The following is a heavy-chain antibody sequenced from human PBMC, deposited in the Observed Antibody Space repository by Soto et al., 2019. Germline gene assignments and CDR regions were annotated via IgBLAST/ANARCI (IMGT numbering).Heavy chain of an antibody. J-gene: IGHJ4*02. V-gene: IGHV3-23*01. CDR1: GFTFSSYA. CDR2: ISGSGGST. Sequence: WGPIRLPWGAAGFTFSSYAMSWVRKAPGKGLEWVSAISGSGGSTYYADSVMGRFTISRDNSKNTLYLQMNSLRAEDTAVYYCARMMVVVISHDNRGQGTLVSGYS. CDR3: ARMMVVVISHDN. D-gene: IGHD3-22*01.